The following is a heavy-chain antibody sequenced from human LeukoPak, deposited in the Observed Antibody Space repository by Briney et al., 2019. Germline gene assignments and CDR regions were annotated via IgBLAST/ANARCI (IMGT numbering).Heavy chain of an antibody. CDR1: GSTFSDYY. CDR3: ASPLYYYYYMDV. CDR2: ISSSGSTI. J-gene: IGHJ6*03. V-gene: IGHV3-11*04. Sequence: PGGSLRLSCAASGSTFSDYYMSWIRQAPGKGLEWVSYISSSGSTIYYADSVKGRFTISRDNAKNSLYLQMNSLRAEDTAVYYCASPLYYYYYMDVWGKGTTVTVSS.